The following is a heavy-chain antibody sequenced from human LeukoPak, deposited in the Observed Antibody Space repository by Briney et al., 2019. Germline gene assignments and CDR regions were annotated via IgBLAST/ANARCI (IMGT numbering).Heavy chain of an antibody. D-gene: IGHD2-2*02. CDR2: INHSGST. CDR3: ARGGISSSYRQYYYYMDA. Sequence: SETLSLTCAVYGGSFSGYYWSWIRQPPGKGLEWIGEINHSGSTNYNPSLKSRVTISVDTSKNQFSLKLSSVTAADTAVYYCARGGISSSYRQYYYYMDAWGKGTTVTVSS. J-gene: IGHJ6*03. V-gene: IGHV4-34*01. CDR1: GGSFSGYY.